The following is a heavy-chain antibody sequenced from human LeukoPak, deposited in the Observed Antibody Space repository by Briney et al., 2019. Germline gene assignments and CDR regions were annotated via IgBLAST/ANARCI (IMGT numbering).Heavy chain of an antibody. CDR2: ISSSSSYI. J-gene: IGHJ4*02. V-gene: IGHV3-21*01. CDR3: ARQGGYVSPATN. CDR1: GFTFGSYS. D-gene: IGHD1-14*01. Sequence: GGSLRLSCAASGFTFGSYSMNWVRQAPGKGLEWVSSISSSSSYIYYADSVKGRFTISRDNAKNSLYLQMNSLRAEDTAVYYCARQGGYVSPATNWGQGTLVTVSS.